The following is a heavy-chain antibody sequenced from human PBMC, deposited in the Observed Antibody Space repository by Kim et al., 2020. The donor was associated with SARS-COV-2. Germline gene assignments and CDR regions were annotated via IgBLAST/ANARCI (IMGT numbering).Heavy chain of an antibody. V-gene: IGHV4-39*07. CDR3: ASVRRFADYVEY. Sequence: SETLSLTCTVSGGSVNSFNYYWGWVRQPPGKGLEWIGRILYNGDTHYMPSLENRVAMSIDTSKNQFSLHMTSVIDADTAVNYCASVRRFADYVEYWGQGT. D-gene: IGHD3-10*01. CDR1: GGSVNSFNYY. CDR2: ILYNGDT. J-gene: IGHJ4*02.